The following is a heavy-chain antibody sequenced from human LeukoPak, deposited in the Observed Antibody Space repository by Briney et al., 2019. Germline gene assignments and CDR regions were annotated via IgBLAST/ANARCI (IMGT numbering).Heavy chain of an antibody. V-gene: IGHV3-43*02. D-gene: IGHD3-3*01. CDR2: ISGDGGST. Sequence: QTGGSLRLSCAASGFTFDDYALHGVRQAPGKGLEWVSIISGDGGSTYYAGSVKGRFTISRDNSKNSLYLQMNSLRTDDTALYYCTKGGPNYDFWSGGDNAFDIWGQGTMITVSS. CDR1: GFTFDDYA. CDR3: TKGGPNYDFWSGGDNAFDI. J-gene: IGHJ3*02.